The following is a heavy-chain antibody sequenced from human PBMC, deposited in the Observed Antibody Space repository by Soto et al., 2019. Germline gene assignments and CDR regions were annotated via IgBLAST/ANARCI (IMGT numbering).Heavy chain of an antibody. CDR1: GFTFSSYG. J-gene: IGHJ6*02. CDR3: AKDQADSSGWIGLNYHYHGMDV. CDR2: ISYDGSNK. Sequence: GGSLRLSCAASGFTFSSYGMHWVRQAPGKGLEWVAVISYDGSNKYYADSVKGRFTISRDNSKNTLYLQMNSLRAEDTAVYYCAKDQADSSGWIGLNYHYHGMDVWGQGTTVTVSS. D-gene: IGHD6-19*01. V-gene: IGHV3-30*18.